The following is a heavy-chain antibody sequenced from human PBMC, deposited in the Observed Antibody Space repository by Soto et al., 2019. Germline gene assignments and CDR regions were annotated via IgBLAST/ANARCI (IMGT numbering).Heavy chain of an antibody. CDR2: IDPSDSYT. J-gene: IGHJ3*02. CDR1: GYSFTSYW. Sequence: CKGSGYSFTSYWISWVRQMPGKGLEWMGRIDPSDSYTNYSPSFQGHVTISADKSISTAYLQWSGLKASDTAMYYCARVATNYYDSSGYYQGAFDIWGQGTMVTVSS. V-gene: IGHV5-10-1*01. D-gene: IGHD3-22*01. CDR3: ARVATNYYDSSGYYQGAFDI.